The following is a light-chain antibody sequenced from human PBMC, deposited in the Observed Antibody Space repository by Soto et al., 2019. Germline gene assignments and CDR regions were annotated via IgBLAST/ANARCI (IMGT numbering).Light chain of an antibody. CDR1: QSVSSSY. CDR2: GAS. J-gene: IGKJ5*01. Sequence: EIVLTQSPGTLSLSPGERVTLSCRASQSVSSSYLAWYQQKFGQAPRLLIYGASSRATGIPDRFSGSGSGTEFTLTISSLQSEDFAVYYCQQYNNWPPITFGQGTRLEIK. V-gene: IGKV3-20*01. CDR3: QQYNNWPPIT.